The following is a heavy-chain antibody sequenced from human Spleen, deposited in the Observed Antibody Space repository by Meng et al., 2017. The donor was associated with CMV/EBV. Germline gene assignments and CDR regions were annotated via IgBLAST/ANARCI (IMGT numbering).Heavy chain of an antibody. CDR3: AKDLAAAGPQGAFDI. CDR2: ISWNSGSI. J-gene: IGHJ3*02. CDR1: GFTFDDYA. Sequence: SLKISCAASGFTFDDYAMHWVRQAPGKGLEWVSGISWNSGSIGYADSVKGRFTISRDNAKNSLYLQMNSLRAEDTALYYCAKDLAAAGPQGAFDIWGQGTMVTVSS. D-gene: IGHD6-13*01. V-gene: IGHV3-9*01.